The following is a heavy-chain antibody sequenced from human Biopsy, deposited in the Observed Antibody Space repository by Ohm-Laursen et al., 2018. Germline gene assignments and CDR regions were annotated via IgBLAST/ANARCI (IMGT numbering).Heavy chain of an antibody. D-gene: IGHD2-2*01. Sequence: SVKVSCTVSGYVLSELSMRWVRQAPGKGLEWMGGFVPEDDERIYAQKFQGRVTMTEDTSTGTAYMELRGLRSDDTAVYFCTTSAEYGALDYWGQGTLVTVSS. CDR2: FVPEDDER. V-gene: IGHV1-24*01. CDR1: GYVLSELS. CDR3: TTSAEYGALDY. J-gene: IGHJ4*02.